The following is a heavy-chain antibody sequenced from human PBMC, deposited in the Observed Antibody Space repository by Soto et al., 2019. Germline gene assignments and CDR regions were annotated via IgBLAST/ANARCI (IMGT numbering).Heavy chain of an antibody. CDR1: GGSVSSGSYY. Sequence: PSETLSLTCTVSGGSVSSGSYYWSWIRQPPGKGLEWIGYIYYSGSTNYNPSLKSRVTISVDTSKNQFSLKLSSVTAADTAGYYCASYYYGSGSYPNFDYWGQGSLVTVSS. CDR3: ASYYYGSGSYPNFDY. V-gene: IGHV4-61*01. CDR2: IYYSGST. J-gene: IGHJ4*02. D-gene: IGHD3-10*01.